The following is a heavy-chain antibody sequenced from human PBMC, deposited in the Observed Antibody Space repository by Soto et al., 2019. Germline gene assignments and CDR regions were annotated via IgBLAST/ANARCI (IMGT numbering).Heavy chain of an antibody. CDR2: IYYSGST. CDR3: ARVKWELLHSTLDY. CDR1: GGSISSSSYY. D-gene: IGHD1-26*01. Sequence: QLQLQESGPGLVKPSETLSLTCTVSGGSISSSSYYWGWIRQPPGKGLEWIGSIYYSGSTYYNPSLKSRVTISVDTSKNQFSLKLSSVTAADTAVYYCARVKWELLHSTLDYWGQGTLVTVSS. V-gene: IGHV4-39*01. J-gene: IGHJ4*02.